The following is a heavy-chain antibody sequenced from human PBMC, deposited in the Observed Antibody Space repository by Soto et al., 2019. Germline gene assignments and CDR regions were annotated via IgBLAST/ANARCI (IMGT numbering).Heavy chain of an antibody. V-gene: IGHV1-69*04. D-gene: IGHD1-26*01. Sequence: ASVKVSCKASGGTFSSYTISWVRQAPGQGLEWMGRIIPILGIANYAQKFQGRVTITADKSTSTAYMELSSLRSEDTAVYYCARDSIVGATHYFDYWGRGTLVTVSS. CDR1: GGTFSSYT. CDR2: IIPILGIA. CDR3: ARDSIVGATHYFDY. J-gene: IGHJ4*02.